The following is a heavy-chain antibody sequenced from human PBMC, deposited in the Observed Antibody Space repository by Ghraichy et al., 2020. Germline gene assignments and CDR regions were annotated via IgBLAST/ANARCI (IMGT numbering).Heavy chain of an antibody. J-gene: IGHJ4*02. CDR2: IYYSGST. Sequence: SETLSLTCTVSGGSISSGGYYWSWIRQHPGKGLEWIGYIYYSGSTYYNPSLKSRVTISVDTSKNQFSLKLSSVTAADTAVYYCARYKTNYQLLPHFDYWGQGTLVTVSS. D-gene: IGHD2-2*01. CDR3: ARYKTNYQLLPHFDY. V-gene: IGHV4-31*03. CDR1: GGSISSGGYY.